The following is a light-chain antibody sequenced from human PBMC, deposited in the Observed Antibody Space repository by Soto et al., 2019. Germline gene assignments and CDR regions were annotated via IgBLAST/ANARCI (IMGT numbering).Light chain of an antibody. Sequence: DSQMSQAPSTLSATVGDRGTSTCRASQSISSWLAWYQQKPGKAPKLLIYDASSLESGVPSRFSGSGSGTEFTLTISSLQPDNFATYYCQQYNRYSWTFGQGTKVDIK. J-gene: IGKJ1*01. CDR3: QQYNRYSWT. CDR2: DAS. V-gene: IGKV1-5*01. CDR1: QSISSW.